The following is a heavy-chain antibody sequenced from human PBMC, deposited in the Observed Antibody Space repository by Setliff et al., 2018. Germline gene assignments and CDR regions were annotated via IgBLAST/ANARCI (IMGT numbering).Heavy chain of an antibody. CDR2: ILTTGST. D-gene: IGHD1-1*01. CDR3: ARFCGTSNCQRAPLFDY. J-gene: IGHJ4*02. V-gene: IGHV4-4*07. Sequence: SETLSLTCTVSGGSIRDYYWNWIRQSPGKGLEWIGHILTTGSTNYNPSLKSRIAISADTSRDRFSLRLTSVTAADTAIYYCARFCGTSNCQRAPLFDYWGQGILVTVSS. CDR1: GGSIRDYY.